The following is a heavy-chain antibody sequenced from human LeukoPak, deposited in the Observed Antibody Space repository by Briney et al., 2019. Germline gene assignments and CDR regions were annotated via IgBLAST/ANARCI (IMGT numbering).Heavy chain of an antibody. CDR3: ARAPHYDFWSGYSLLGIDY. Sequence: SETLSLTCAVYGGSFSGYYWSWTRQPPGKGLEWIGEINHSGSTNYNPSLKSRVTISVDTSENQFSLKLSSVTAADTAVYYCARAPHYDFWSGYSLLGIDYWGQGTLVTVSS. J-gene: IGHJ4*02. CDR2: INHSGST. D-gene: IGHD3-3*01. CDR1: GGSFSGYY. V-gene: IGHV4-34*01.